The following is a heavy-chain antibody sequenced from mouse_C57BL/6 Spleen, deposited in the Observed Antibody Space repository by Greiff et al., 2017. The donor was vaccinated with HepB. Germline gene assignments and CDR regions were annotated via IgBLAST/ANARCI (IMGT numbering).Heavy chain of an antibody. CDR3: ARWGDDGYYVRAMDY. Sequence: VHVKQSGAELVKPGASVKLSCTASGFNIKDYYMHWVKQRTEQGLEWIGRIDPEDGETKYAPKFQGKATITADTSSNTAYLQLSSLTSEDTAVYYCARWGDDGYYVRAMDYWGQGTSVTVSS. CDR1: GFNIKDYY. CDR2: IDPEDGET. V-gene: IGHV14-2*01. D-gene: IGHD2-3*01. J-gene: IGHJ4*01.